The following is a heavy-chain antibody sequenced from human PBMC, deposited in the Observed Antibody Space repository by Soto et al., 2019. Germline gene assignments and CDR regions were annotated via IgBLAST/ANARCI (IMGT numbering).Heavy chain of an antibody. J-gene: IGHJ5*02. Sequence: GGSLRLSCAASGFTFSSYAMSWVRQAPGKGLEWVSAISGSGGSTYYADSVKGRFTISRDNSKNTLYLQMNSLRAEDTAVYYCAKIGLLWFGGDNWFDPWGQRTLVTVSS. D-gene: IGHD3-10*01. V-gene: IGHV3-23*01. CDR1: GFTFSSYA. CDR3: AKIGLLWFGGDNWFDP. CDR2: ISGSGGST.